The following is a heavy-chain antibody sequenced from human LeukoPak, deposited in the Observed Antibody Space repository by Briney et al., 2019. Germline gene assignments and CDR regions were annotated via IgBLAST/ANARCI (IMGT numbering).Heavy chain of an antibody. CDR2: INHSPST. CDR1: GGSFSDYY. Sequence: NPSETLSLTSAAYGGSFSDYYWSWIRQPPGKGLQWIGAINHSPSTNYNQSLKSRVTISVDKSKNKFSLQLSAVTAADTAVYYCARGPLARTRGYHYMDVWGKGTTVTVSS. CDR3: ARGPLARTRGYHYMDV. J-gene: IGHJ6*03. D-gene: IGHD3-10*01. V-gene: IGHV4-34*01.